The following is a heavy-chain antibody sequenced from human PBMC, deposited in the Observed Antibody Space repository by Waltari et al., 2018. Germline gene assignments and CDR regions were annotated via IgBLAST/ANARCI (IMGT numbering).Heavy chain of an antibody. Sequence: QVQLVQSGAEVKKPGASVKVSCKASGYTFTSYYMHWVRQAPGQGLEWMGIINPSGGSTSYAQKVQGRVTMTRDTSTSTVYMELSSLRSEDTAVYYCAKGEMATDFRFSSWGQGTLVTVSS. J-gene: IGHJ5*02. D-gene: IGHD5-12*01. CDR2: INPSGGST. CDR3: AKGEMATDFRFSS. V-gene: IGHV1-46*03. CDR1: GYTFTSYY.